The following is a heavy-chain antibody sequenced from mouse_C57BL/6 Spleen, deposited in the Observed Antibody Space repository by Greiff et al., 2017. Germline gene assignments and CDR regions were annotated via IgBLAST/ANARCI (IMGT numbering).Heavy chain of an antibody. CDR2: INYDGSST. CDR1: GFTFSDYY. CDR3: ARESPDWYFDV. J-gene: IGHJ1*03. V-gene: IGHV5-16*01. Sequence: EVKLMESEGGLVQPGSSMKLPCTASGFTFSDYYMAWVRQVPEKGLEWVANINYDGSSTYYLDSLKSRFIISRDNAKNILYLQMSSLKSDDTATYYCARESPDWYFDVWGTGTTVTVSS.